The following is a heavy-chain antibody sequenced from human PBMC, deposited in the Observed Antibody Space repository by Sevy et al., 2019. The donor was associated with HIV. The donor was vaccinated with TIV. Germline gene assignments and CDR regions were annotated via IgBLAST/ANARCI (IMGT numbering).Heavy chain of an antibody. Sequence: GGSLRLSCAASGFTFSDSAIHWVRQAFGKGLEWIGRIRSKPNNYASVYGASVNGRFTISRDDSKNTAYLQMNSLKTEDTAVYYCTSPGRPVAGDVWGQGTTVTVSS. CDR2: IRSKPNNYAS. V-gene: IGHV3-73*01. CDR3: TSPGRPVAGDV. D-gene: IGHD2-15*01. CDR1: GFTFSDSA. J-gene: IGHJ6*02.